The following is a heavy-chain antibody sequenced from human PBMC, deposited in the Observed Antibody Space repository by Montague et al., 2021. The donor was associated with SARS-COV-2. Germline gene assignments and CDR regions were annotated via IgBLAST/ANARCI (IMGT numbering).Heavy chain of an antibody. CDR2: ITYDGSNK. CDR1: GFTFNNYA. D-gene: IGHD6-19*01. V-gene: IGHV3-30*09. CDR3: ARASLIKARIAVAGTTVY. J-gene: IGHJ4*02. Sequence: SLRLSCAASGFTFNNYAMNWVRQAPGKGLEWVAIITYDGSNKYYADSVKGRFAISRDNSKNTLYLQMNSLRAEDTAVYYCARASLIKARIAVAGTTVYWGQGTLVTISS.